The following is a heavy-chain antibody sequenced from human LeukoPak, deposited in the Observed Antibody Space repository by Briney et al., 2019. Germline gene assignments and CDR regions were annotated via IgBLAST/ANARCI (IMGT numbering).Heavy chain of an antibody. Sequence: PSETLSLTCTVPGGFISSHYWSWLRQPPGKGLEWIGYIYFTRYTKYNPSLKSRLTISRDTSRNQFSLSLISVTAADTAVYYCASVPVTSSFFDPWGKGSLVIVSS. CDR1: GGFISSHY. J-gene: IGHJ5*02. D-gene: IGHD3-3*02. V-gene: IGHV4-59*11. CDR2: IYFTRYT. CDR3: ASVPVTSSFFDP.